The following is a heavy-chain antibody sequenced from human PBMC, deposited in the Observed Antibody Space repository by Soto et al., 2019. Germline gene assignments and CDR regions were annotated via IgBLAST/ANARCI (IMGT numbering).Heavy chain of an antibody. J-gene: IGHJ5*02. D-gene: IGHD2-2*01. CDR3: ARPPFQLLSSWFDP. Sequence: PGGSLRLSCAASGFTFSSYAMHWVRQAPGKGLEWVAVISYDGSNKYYADSVKGRFTISRDNSKNTLYLQMNSLRAEDTAVYYCARPPFQLLSSWFDPWGQGTLVTVSS. CDR1: GFTFSSYA. CDR2: ISYDGSNK. V-gene: IGHV3-30-3*01.